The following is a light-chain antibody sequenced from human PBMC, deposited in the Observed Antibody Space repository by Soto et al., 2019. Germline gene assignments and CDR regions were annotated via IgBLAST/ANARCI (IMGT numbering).Light chain of an antibody. CDR3: QQYGPSEII. CDR1: QTLTNTS. CDR2: DTS. J-gene: IGKJ5*01. Sequence: EIALMLSPGTLSLSPGGRPTLSRRASQTLTNTSIAWYQHNPGQAPTLPVYDTSTRATGIPDRYSVSGSGTDFPLTTSRLENEDFAVFFCQQYGPSEIIFSQGTRLQIK. V-gene: IGKV3-20*01.